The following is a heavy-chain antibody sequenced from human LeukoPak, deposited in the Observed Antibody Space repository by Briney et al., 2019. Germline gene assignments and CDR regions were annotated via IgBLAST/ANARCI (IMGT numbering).Heavy chain of an antibody. CDR2: ISAYNGNT. CDR1: GYTFTSYG. V-gene: IGHV1-18*01. J-gene: IGHJ4*02. CDR3: ARAPDYYYDSSGPHFDY. D-gene: IGHD3-22*01. Sequence: ASVKVSCKASGYTFTSYGITWVRQAPGQGLEWMGWISAYNGNTNYPQKLQGRVTMATDTSTSTAYMELRSLRSDDTAVYYCARAPDYYYDSSGPHFDYWGQGTLVTVSS.